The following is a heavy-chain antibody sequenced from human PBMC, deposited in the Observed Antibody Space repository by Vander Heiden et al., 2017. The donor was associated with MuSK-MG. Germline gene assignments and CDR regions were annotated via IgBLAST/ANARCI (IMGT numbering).Heavy chain of an antibody. CDR2: ISGSGGGT. CDR1: GFTFSSNG. CDR3: AKGFPYYFDH. Sequence: EVQLLESGGGLVQPGGSLRLSCAASGFTFSSNGMSWVRQAPGKWLEWVSGISGSGGGTDYVDSVKGRFTISRDNSKNTLYMQMKRQRVEDTAVYDGAKGFPYYFDHWGQGTLVTVSS. V-gene: IGHV3-23*01. J-gene: IGHJ4*02.